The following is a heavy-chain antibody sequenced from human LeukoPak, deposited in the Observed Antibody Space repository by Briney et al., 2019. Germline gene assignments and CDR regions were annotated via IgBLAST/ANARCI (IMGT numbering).Heavy chain of an antibody. D-gene: IGHD5-18*01. CDR1: GFTFSSYA. V-gene: IGHV3-30*04. Sequence: GGSLRLSCAASGFTFSSYAMHWVRQAPGKGLEWVAVISYDGSNKYYADSVKGRFTISRDNSKNTLYLQMNSLRAEDTAVYYCARGRGYSYAIDYWGQGTLVTVSS. J-gene: IGHJ4*02. CDR3: ARGRGYSYAIDY. CDR2: ISYDGSNK.